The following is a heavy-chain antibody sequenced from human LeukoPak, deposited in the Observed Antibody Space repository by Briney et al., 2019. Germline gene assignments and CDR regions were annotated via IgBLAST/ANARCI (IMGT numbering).Heavy chain of an antibody. V-gene: IGHV4-34*01. D-gene: IGHD2-2*02. CDR3: ARGHRYCSSTSCYRVIDY. CDR1: GGSFSGYY. J-gene: IGHJ4*02. Sequence: PSETLSLTCAVYGGSFSGYYWSWIRQPPGKGLEWIGEINHSGSTNYNPSLKSRVTISVDTSENQFSLKLSSVTAADTAVYYCARGHRYCSSTSCYRVIDYWGQGTLVTVSS. CDR2: INHSGST.